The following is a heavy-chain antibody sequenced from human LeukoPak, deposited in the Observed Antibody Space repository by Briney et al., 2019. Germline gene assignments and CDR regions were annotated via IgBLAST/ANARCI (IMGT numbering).Heavy chain of an antibody. J-gene: IGHJ3*02. Sequence: ASVKVSCKASGYTFTDYYMHWVRQAPGQGPEWMGWINPNSGGTNYALNFQGRVTMTRDTSITTAYMDLSRLRSDDTAFYYCARVNQLLGGYTFDMWGQGTLITVSS. CDR1: GYTFTDYY. D-gene: IGHD2-2*01. CDR2: INPNSGGT. V-gene: IGHV1-2*02. CDR3: ARVNQLLGGYTFDM.